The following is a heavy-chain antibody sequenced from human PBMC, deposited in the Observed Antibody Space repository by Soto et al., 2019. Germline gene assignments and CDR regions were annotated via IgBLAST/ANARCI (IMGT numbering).Heavy chain of an antibody. D-gene: IGHD5-12*01. J-gene: IGHJ4*02. CDR2: VKDGGHT. CDR1: GGSLSGYY. CDR3: ARGQEGVVATH. V-gene: IGHV4-34*01. Sequence: QVQLQQWGAGLLKPSETLSLNCAVTGGSLSGYYWSWIRQPPGKGLEWIGEVKDGGHTNYSPSLRGXXTXSXXTSNNQFCLRLNSVTAAGTGVYYCARGQEGVVATHWDQGSLVTVSS.